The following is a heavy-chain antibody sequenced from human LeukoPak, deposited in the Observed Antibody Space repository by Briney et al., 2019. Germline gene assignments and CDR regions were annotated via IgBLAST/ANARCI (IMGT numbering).Heavy chain of an antibody. V-gene: IGHV3-7*01. D-gene: IGHD2-2*01. CDR3: ARDRRLGYCSSTSCYPYYYYGMDV. J-gene: IGHJ6*02. Sequence: GGSLRLSCAASGFTFSSYWMSWVRRAPGKGLEWVANIKQDGSEKYCVDSVKGRFTISRDNAKNSLYLQMNSLRAEDTAVYYCARDRRLGYCSSTSCYPYYYYGMDVWGQGTTVTVSS. CDR1: GFTFSSYW. CDR2: IKQDGSEK.